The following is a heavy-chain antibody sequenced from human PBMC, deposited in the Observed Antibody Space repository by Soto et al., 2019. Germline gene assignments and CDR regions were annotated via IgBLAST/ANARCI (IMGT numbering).Heavy chain of an antibody. CDR1: GYTFTTYG. J-gene: IGHJ4*02. Sequence: QVQLVQSGAEVKKPGASVKVSCKASGYTFTTYGMSWVRQAPGQGLDWMGWISTYNGNTKYAERLQGRVTMTTDTTTSTAHMELRSLRSDDTAVYYCARGPTDYYDNSGNYFLDYWGQGTLVTVSS. CDR3: ARGPTDYYDNSGNYFLDY. D-gene: IGHD3-22*01. V-gene: IGHV1-18*01. CDR2: ISTYNGNT.